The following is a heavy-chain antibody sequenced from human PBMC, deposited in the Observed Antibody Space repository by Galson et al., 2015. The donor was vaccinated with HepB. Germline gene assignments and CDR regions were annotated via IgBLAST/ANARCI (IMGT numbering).Heavy chain of an antibody. D-gene: IGHD6-19*01. J-gene: IGHJ5*02. CDR2: INAGNGNT. V-gene: IGHV1-3*01. CDR3: ARELTVQWRGRYNWFDP. Sequence: SVKVSCKASGYTFTSYAMHWVRQAPGQRLEWMGWINAGNGNTKYSQKFQGRVTITRDTSASTAYMELSSLRSEDTAVYYCARELTVQWRGRYNWFDPWGQGTLVTVSS. CDR1: GYTFTSYA.